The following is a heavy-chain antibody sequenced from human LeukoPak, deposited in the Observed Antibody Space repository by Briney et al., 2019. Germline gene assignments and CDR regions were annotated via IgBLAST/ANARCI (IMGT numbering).Heavy chain of an antibody. Sequence: GGSLRLSCAASGFTFSSYAMSWVRQAPGKGLEWVSAIRGSGDRTHYADSAKGRFTISRDNSKNTLYVQMNSLRAEDTAVYYCAKDRGFGVFFQYYFDYWGQGTTVIISS. CDR2: IRGSGDRT. V-gene: IGHV3-23*01. D-gene: IGHD3-10*01. CDR1: GFTFSSYA. CDR3: AKDRGFGVFFQYYFDY. J-gene: IGHJ4*02.